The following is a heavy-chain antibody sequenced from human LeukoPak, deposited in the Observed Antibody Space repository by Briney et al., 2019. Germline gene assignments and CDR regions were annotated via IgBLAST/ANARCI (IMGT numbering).Heavy chain of an antibody. CDR1: GYSFSSYW. Sequence: GESLKISCKGSGYSFSSYWIGWVRQMPGKGLEWMGIIYPGDSDTRYSPSFQGQVTISADKSISTAYLQWSSLKASDTAMYYCAISTSIAKLPGYFDYWGQGTLVTVSS. V-gene: IGHV5-51*01. CDR2: IYPGDSDT. J-gene: IGHJ4*02. CDR3: AISTSIAKLPGYFDY. D-gene: IGHD6-6*01.